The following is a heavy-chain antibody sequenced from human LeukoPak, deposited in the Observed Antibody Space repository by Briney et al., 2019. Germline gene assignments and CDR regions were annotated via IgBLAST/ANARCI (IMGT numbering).Heavy chain of an antibody. CDR1: GFTFSSYA. J-gene: IGHJ3*01. CDR2: ISTSGDRT. Sequence: PGGSLRLSCAASGFTFSSYAMSWVRQAPGKGLEWVSAISTSGDRTYCADSVKGRFTISRDSSKNTLYMQMNSLRAEDTAVYYCAKDYLGSSYAFDVWGQGTMVTVSS. D-gene: IGHD6-13*01. V-gene: IGHV3-23*01. CDR3: AKDYLGSSYAFDV.